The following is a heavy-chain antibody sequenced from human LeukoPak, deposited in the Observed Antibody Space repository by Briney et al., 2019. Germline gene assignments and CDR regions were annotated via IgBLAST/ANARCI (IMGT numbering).Heavy chain of an antibody. J-gene: IGHJ4*02. Sequence: KTSETLSLTCAVSGGSISSYYWSWIRQTAVKGLEWIGRIYTSGSTNYNPSLKSRVTMSVDTSKNQFSLKLSSVTAADTAVYYCARDSRSPGYFDYWGQGTLVTVSS. CDR3: ARDSRSPGYFDY. CDR2: IYTSGST. V-gene: IGHV4-4*07. CDR1: GGSISSYY.